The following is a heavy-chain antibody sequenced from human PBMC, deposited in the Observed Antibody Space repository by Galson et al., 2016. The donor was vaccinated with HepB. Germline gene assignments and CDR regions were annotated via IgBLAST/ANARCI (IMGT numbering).Heavy chain of an antibody. CDR3: VRDGAVAPISPYHWFDP. CDR1: GGSISTSTYY. D-gene: IGHD5-12*01. V-gene: IGHV4-39*07. Sequence: SETLSLTCVVSGGSISTSTYYWGWIRQPPGKGLEWIGSIFHTGSTNYNPSLKSRVTLSVDTSQNQFSLKMTSVTAADTAVYYCVRDGAVAPISPYHWFDPWGQGTLVTVSS. J-gene: IGHJ5*02. CDR2: IFHTGST.